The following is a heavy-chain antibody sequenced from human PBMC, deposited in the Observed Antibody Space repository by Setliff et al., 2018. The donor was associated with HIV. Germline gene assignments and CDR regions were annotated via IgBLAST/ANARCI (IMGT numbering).Heavy chain of an antibody. J-gene: IGHJ4*02. Sequence: GGSLRLSCAASGFPFSTYAMNWVRQAPGKGLEWVSAISDSGDNTYYADSVKGRFTISRDNSRDTLYLQMNSLRVEDTAVYFCAKTIAALDYWGQGTLFTVSS. V-gene: IGHV3-23*01. CDR3: AKTIAALDY. CDR2: ISDSGDNT. D-gene: IGHD6-13*01. CDR1: GFPFSTYA.